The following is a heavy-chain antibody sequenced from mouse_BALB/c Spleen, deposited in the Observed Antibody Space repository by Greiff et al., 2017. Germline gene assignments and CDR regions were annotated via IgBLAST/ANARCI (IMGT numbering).Heavy chain of an antibody. D-gene: IGHD4-1*01. Sequence: QVHVKQSGAELVRPGTSVKVSCKASGYAFTNYLIEWVKQRPGQGLEWIGVINPGSGGTNYNEKFKGKATLTADKSSSTAYMQLSSLTSDDSAVYFCARSLTGRAWFADWGQGTLVTVSA. V-gene: IGHV1-54*01. CDR3: ARSLTGRAWFAD. J-gene: IGHJ3*01. CDR1: GYAFTNYL. CDR2: INPGSGGT.